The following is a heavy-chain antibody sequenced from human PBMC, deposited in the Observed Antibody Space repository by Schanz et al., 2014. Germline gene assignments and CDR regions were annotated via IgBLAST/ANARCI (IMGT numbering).Heavy chain of an antibody. CDR1: GYTFTSHG. D-gene: IGHD5-18*01. Sequence: QVQLVQSGAEVKKPGASVKVSCKASGYTFTSHGISWVRQAPGQGLEWMGWITAYNGDTNYALKLEGKVTVTTDTTAGTAYMELKSLRSNDTALYYCTRGGYSYALSAFDIWGQGTMVTVSS. CDR3: TRGGYSYALSAFDI. J-gene: IGHJ3*02. CDR2: ITAYNGDT. V-gene: IGHV1-18*01.